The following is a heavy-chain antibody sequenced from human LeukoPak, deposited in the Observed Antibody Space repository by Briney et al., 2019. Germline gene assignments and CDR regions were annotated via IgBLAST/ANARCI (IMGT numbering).Heavy chain of an antibody. CDR2: IYYSGST. Sequence: SETLSLTCTVSGGSISSYYWSWIRQPPGKGLEWIGYIYYSGSTNYSPSLKSRVTISVDTSKNQFSLKLSSVTAADTAVYYCAKDGMYSSSSSYYFDYWGQGTLVTVSS. CDR1: GGSISSYY. V-gene: IGHV4-59*01. J-gene: IGHJ4*02. D-gene: IGHD6-6*01. CDR3: AKDGMYSSSSSYYFDY.